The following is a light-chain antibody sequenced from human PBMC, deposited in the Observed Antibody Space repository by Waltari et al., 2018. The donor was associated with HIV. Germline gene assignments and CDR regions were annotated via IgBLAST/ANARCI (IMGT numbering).Light chain of an antibody. V-gene: IGLV1-40*01. J-gene: IGLJ3*02. Sequence: QSVLTQPPSVSGAPGQRVTIPCPGSNAKIGAGFDVNWYQQLQGTAPKLLIHGNTNRPSGVPDRFSGSKSGTSASLTITGLQSEDEADYYCQSYDSSRNSWVFGGGSKLAVL. CDR3: QSYDSSRNSWV. CDR1: NAKIGAGFD. CDR2: GNT.